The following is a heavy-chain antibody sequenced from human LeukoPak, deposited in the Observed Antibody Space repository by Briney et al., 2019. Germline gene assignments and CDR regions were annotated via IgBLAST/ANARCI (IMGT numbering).Heavy chain of an antibody. CDR3: ARGPYGYRYCSSTSCYRGAWFDP. J-gene: IGHJ5*02. V-gene: IGHV4-34*01. Sequence: PSETLSLTCAVYGGSFSGYYWSWIRQPPGKGLEWIGEINHSGSTNYNPSLKSRVTISVDTSKNQFSLKLSSVTAADTAVYYCARGPYGYRYCSSTSCYRGAWFDPWGQGTLVTVSS. D-gene: IGHD2-2*02. CDR1: GGSFSGYY. CDR2: INHSGST.